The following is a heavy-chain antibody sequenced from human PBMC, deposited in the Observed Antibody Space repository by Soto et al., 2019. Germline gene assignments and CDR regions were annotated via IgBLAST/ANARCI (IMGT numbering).Heavy chain of an antibody. V-gene: IGHV1-18*01. J-gene: IGHJ6*03. CDR2: ISANSGDT. Sequence: QVQLVQSGAEVKKTGASVKVSCKASGYSFTSHGISWVRQAPGQGLEWMGWISANSGDTNYAQKLQGRVTVTTDTSTSTAYLELRSLRSEDTAVYYCARMVRGSNIDYYHYIDVWGKGTTVTVSS. CDR3: ARMVRGSNIDYYHYIDV. CDR1: GYSFTSHG. D-gene: IGHD3-10*01.